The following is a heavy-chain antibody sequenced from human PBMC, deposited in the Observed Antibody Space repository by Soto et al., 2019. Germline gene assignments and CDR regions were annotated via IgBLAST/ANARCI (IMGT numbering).Heavy chain of an antibody. CDR1: GGTFSSYT. CDR2: IIPILGMA. CDR3: ASSYGGNSD. J-gene: IGHJ4*02. D-gene: IGHD4-17*01. Sequence: QVQLVQSGAEVKKPGSSVKVSCKASGGTFSSYTISWVRQAPGQGLEWMGRIIPILGMANYAQKFQGRVTITADKSTSTAYMELSSLRSADTAVYSCASSYGGNSDWGQGTLVTVSS. V-gene: IGHV1-69*02.